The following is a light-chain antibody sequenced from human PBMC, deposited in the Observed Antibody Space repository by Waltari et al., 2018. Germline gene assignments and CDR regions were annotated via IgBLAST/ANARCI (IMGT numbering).Light chain of an antibody. Sequence: DIQMTQSPSSLSASVGVTVTITCQASQGIGNNLNWYQQKPGKAPKVLIYRASSLQSGIPSRFSGSGSGTDFTLTISSLQPEDFATYYCQQGYSYPWTFGQGTTVEIK. J-gene: IGKJ1*01. CDR3: QQGYSYPWT. CDR1: QGIGNN. V-gene: IGKV1-16*01. CDR2: RAS.